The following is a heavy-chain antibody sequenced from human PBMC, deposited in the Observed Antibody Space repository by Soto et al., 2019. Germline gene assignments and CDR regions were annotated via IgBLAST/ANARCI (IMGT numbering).Heavy chain of an antibody. V-gene: IGHV1-18*01. CDR2: ISSYNGDT. CDR3: AREGVAAYYYYGMDI. CDR1: GYTFTRSG. Sequence: QVQLVQSGAEVKKPGASVKVSCKASGYTFTRSGISWARQAPGQGPEWMGWISSYNGDTNYAQTFQGRVTMTTDTPASTAYMELRSLRSDDTAVYYCAREGVAAYYYYGMDIWGQGAPVTVSS. J-gene: IGHJ6*02.